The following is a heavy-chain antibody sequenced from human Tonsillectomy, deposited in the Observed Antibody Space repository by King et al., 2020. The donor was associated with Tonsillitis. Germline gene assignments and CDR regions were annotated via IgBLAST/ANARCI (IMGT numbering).Heavy chain of an antibody. J-gene: IGHJ3*02. D-gene: IGHD3-10*01. Sequence: VQLVESGGGVVQPGRSLRLSCAASGFTFSSYGMHCVRQAPGKGLEWVAVISYDGSNKYYADSVKGRFTISRDNSKNTLYLQMNSLRAEDTAVYYCAKDRILLWFGELSGDAFDIWGQGTMVTVSS. V-gene: IGHV3-30*18. CDR3: AKDRILLWFGELSGDAFDI. CDR2: ISYDGSNK. CDR1: GFTFSSYG.